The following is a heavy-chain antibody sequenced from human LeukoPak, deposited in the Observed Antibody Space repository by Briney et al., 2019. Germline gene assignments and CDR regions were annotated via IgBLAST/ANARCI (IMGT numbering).Heavy chain of an antibody. J-gene: IGHJ4*02. CDR3: ARDSLRAGGIDY. CDR1: GGSISSGGYC. V-gene: IGHV4-31*03. Sequence: PSGTLSLTCTVSGGSISSGGYCWSWIRQHPGKGLEWIGYIYYSGSTYHNPSLKSRVTISVDTSKNQFSLKLSSVTAADTAVYYCARDSLRAGGIDYWGQGTLVTVSS. D-gene: IGHD3-16*01. CDR2: IYYSGST.